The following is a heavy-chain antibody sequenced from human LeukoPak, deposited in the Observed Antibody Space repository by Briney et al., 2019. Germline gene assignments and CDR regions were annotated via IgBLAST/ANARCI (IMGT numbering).Heavy chain of an antibody. D-gene: IGHD3-16*01. CDR3: AKSQLIEGYYYYYGMDV. J-gene: IGHJ6*02. CDR1: GFTFSSYW. CDR2: ISDSGGST. Sequence: GGSLRLSCAASGFTFSSYWMHWVRQAPGKGLEWVSVISDSGGSTYYADSVKGRFTISRDNSKNTLYLQMNSLRAEDTAVYYCAKSQLIEGYYYYYGMDVWGQGTTVTVSS. V-gene: IGHV3-23*01.